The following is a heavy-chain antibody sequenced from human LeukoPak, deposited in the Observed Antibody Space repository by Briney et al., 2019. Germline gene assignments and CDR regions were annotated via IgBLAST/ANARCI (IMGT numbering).Heavy chain of an antibody. CDR1: GGSISSYY. Sequence: SETLSLTCTVSGGSISSYYWSWIRQPAGKGLEWIGRIYTSGSTNYNPSLKSRVTMSVDTSKNQFSLKLSSVTAADTAVYYCARGGITVVRGVTVDYYYYYYMDVWGKGTTVTVSS. V-gene: IGHV4-4*07. CDR2: IYTSGST. D-gene: IGHD3-10*01. CDR3: ARGGITVVRGVTVDYYYYYYMDV. J-gene: IGHJ6*03.